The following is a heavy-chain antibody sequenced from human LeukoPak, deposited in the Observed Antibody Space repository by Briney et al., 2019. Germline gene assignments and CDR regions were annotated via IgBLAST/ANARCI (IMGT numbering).Heavy chain of an antibody. D-gene: IGHD3-3*01. J-gene: IGHJ6*03. Sequence: SQTLSLICTVTGASVNSANYYWAWIRQPAGKRLEWIGRVYSTGSTTYSPSLKSRVTISVDTSKNQVSLRLRSVTAADTAVYYCARARKQDDNFYRGYYYMDVWGKGTTATVSS. CDR2: VYSTGST. CDR3: ARARKQDDNFYRGYYYMDV. V-gene: IGHV4-61*02. CDR1: GASVNSANYY.